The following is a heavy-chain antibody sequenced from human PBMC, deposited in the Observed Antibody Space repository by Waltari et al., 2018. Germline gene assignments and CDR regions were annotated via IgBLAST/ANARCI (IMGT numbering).Heavy chain of an antibody. J-gene: IGHJ5*02. CDR1: GFTFSSYG. D-gene: IGHD4-17*01. CDR3: AKGIRGYGDYVGWFDP. CDR2: ISEEGSNK. Sequence: QVQLVESGGGVVQPGRSLRLSCAASGFTFSSYGMHWVRQAPGKGLEWVAVISEEGSNKYYADSLKGRFTISRDNSKNTLYRQMNSLRAEDTAVYYCAKGIRGYGDYVGWFDPWGQGTLVTVSS. V-gene: IGHV3-30*18.